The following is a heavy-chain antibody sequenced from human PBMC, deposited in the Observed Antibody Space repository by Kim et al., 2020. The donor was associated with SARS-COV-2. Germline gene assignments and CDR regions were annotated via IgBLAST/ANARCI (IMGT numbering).Heavy chain of an antibody. Sequence: SETLSLTCAVSGGSFSGYFWTWIRQSPGKGLEWIGDIDHTGDTNYNPSLKSRVTMSVDTSKKQFSLRLKSVTAADAAVYYCARSSDYSYVDFDHWGQGT. CDR2: IDHTGDT. CDR3: ARSSDYSYVDFDH. D-gene: IGHD4-4*01. J-gene: IGHJ4*02. V-gene: IGHV4-34*01. CDR1: GGSFSGYF.